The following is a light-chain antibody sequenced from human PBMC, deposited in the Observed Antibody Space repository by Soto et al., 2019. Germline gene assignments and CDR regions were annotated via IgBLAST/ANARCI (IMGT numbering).Light chain of an antibody. Sequence: QAVVTQPPSVSGAPGQRVTISCTGSSSNIGAGYDVHWYKQVPGTAPKLLLYTNTNRPSGVPDRFSGSKSDTSASLAISGLQAEDEADYYCQSYDNSLDGSVFGGGTKLTVL. CDR3: QSYDNSLDGSV. V-gene: IGLV1-40*01. J-gene: IGLJ3*02. CDR2: TNT. CDR1: SSNIGAGYD.